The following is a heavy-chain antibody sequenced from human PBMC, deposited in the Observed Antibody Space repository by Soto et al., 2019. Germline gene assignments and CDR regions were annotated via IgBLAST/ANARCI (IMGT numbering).Heavy chain of an antibody. CDR3: ARLRRDGYNSLSEFDY. Sequence: QVQLVQSGAEVKKPGSSVKVSCKASGGTFSSYTISWVRQAPGQGLEWMGRIIPILGIANYAQKFQGRVTITADKSTSTAYMELSSLRSEDTAVYYCARLRRDGYNSLSEFDYWGQGTLVTVSS. D-gene: IGHD5-12*01. CDR1: GGTFSSYT. CDR2: IIPILGIA. J-gene: IGHJ4*02. V-gene: IGHV1-69*02.